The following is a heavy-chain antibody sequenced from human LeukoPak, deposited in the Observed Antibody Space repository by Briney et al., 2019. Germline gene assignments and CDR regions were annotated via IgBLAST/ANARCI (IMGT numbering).Heavy chain of an antibody. Sequence: GGSLRLSCAASGFTFSSYGMHWVRQAPGKGLEWVAVISYDGSNKYYADSVKGRFTISRDNSKNTLYLQMNSLRAEDTAVYYCAKPRQLWLSYGMDVWGQGTPVTVSS. CDR3: AKPRQLWLSYGMDV. V-gene: IGHV3-30*18. CDR2: ISYDGSNK. CDR1: GFTFSSYG. D-gene: IGHD5-18*01. J-gene: IGHJ6*02.